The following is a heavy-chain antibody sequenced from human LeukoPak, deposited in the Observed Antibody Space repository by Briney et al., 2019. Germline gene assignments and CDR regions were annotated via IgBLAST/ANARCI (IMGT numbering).Heavy chain of an antibody. J-gene: IGHJ4*02. V-gene: IGHV4-34*01. Sequence: SQTLSLTCAVYGGSFSGYYWSWIRQPPAKGLEWIGEINYSGSTNYNPSLKSRVTISVDTSKNQFSLKLSSVTAADTAVYYCATVYGDYPFSYWGQGNLVTVSS. CDR3: ATVYGDYPFSY. CDR1: GGSFSGYY. D-gene: IGHD4-17*01. CDR2: INYSGST.